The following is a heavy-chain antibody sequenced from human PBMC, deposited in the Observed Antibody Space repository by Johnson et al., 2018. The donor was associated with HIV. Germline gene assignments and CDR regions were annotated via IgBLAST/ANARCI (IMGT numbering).Heavy chain of an antibody. CDR2: ISSSGSNK. J-gene: IGHJ3*02. V-gene: IGHV3-11*04. CDR3: ARDSKRWGGDYVDYAFDI. D-gene: IGHD4-17*01. Sequence: VQLVESGGGLVKPGGSLRLSCAASGFTFSDYYISWIRQAPGKGLECVSYISSSGSNKYYADSVKGRFTISRDHAKNSLYLQMNSLRAGETAVYYWARDSKRWGGDYVDYAFDIWGQGTMVTVSS. CDR1: GFTFSDYY.